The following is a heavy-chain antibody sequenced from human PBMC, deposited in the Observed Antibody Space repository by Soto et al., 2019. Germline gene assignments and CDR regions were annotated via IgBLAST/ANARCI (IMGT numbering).Heavy chain of an antibody. CDR2: TYNTGTT. V-gene: IGHV4-31*03. D-gene: IGHD2-2*01. CDR3: AGIVLVPAAMCDY. J-gene: IGHJ4*02. Sequence: QVQLQESGPGLVKPSQTLSLTCTVSGGSISSGGYYWGWVRQHPGKGLEWIGYTYNTGTTHYSPPLKSRVSISMDTSKNQFSLKLNSVTAADTAVYYCAGIVLVPAAMCDYWGQGTLVTVSS. CDR1: GGSISSGGYY.